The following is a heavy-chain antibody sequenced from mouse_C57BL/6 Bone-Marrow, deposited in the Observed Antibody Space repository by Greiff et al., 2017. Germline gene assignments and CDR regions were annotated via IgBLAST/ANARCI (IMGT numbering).Heavy chain of an antibody. Sequence: EVQLQQSGAELVRPGASVELSCTASGFNIKDDYMHWVKQRPEQGLEWIGWIDPENGDTEYASKFQGKATITADTSSNTAYLQLSSLTSEDTAVYYCTTRGFYYYGSSSWFAYWGQGTLVTVSA. J-gene: IGHJ3*01. D-gene: IGHD1-1*01. CDR3: TTRGFYYYGSSSWFAY. V-gene: IGHV14-4*01. CDR2: IDPENGDT. CDR1: GFNIKDDY.